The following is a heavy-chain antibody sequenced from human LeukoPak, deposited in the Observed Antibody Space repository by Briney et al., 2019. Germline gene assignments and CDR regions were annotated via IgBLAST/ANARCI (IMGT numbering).Heavy chain of an antibody. V-gene: IGHV4-59*01. CDR1: GASISSYY. Sequence: SETLSLTCTVSGASISSYYWSWIRQPPGKGLEWIGYIYYSRSTNYNPALKSRVTISEDTSKSQISLKLSSVTAADTAVYYCARVRGYYDSSGYDYWGQGTLVTVSS. J-gene: IGHJ4*02. D-gene: IGHD3-22*01. CDR3: ARVRGYYDSSGYDY. CDR2: IYYSRST.